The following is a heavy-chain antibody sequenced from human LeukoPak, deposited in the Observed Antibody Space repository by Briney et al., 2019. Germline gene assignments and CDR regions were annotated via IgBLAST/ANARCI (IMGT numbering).Heavy chain of an antibody. CDR2: INPNSGGT. D-gene: IGHD2-15*01. V-gene: IGHV1-2*02. Sequence: ASVKVSCKASGYTFTGYYMHWVRQAPGQGLEWMGWINPNSGGTNYAQKFQGRVTMTRDTSISTAYMELSRLRSDDTAVYYCARVIGYCSGGICYSYLEGFDYWGQGTLVTVSS. J-gene: IGHJ4*02. CDR1: GYTFTGYY. CDR3: ARVIGYCSGGICYSYLEGFDY.